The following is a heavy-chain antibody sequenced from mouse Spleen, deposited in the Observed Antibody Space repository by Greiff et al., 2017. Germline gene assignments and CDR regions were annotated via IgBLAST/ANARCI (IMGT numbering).Heavy chain of an antibody. J-gene: IGHJ4*01. CDR1: GYTFTDYK. CDR2: INPNSGGT. V-gene: IGHV1-22*01. Sequence: EVQLQQSGTELVKPGASVKMSCKASGYTFTDYKMQWVTQSPGKGLEWIGYINPNSGGTSYNQKFKGKATLTVNKSSSTAYMELRSLSSEDSAVYFCARSIEGAMDYWGQGTSVTVSS. CDR3: ARSIEGAMDY.